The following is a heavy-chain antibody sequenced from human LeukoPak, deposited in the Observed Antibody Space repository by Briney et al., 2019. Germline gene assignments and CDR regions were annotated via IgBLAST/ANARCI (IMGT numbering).Heavy chain of an antibody. Sequence: GASVTVSCTASGYTFTSYYMHWVRQAPGQGLEWMGIINPSGGSTSYAQKFQGRVTMTRDTSTSTVYMELSSLRSEDTAVYYCARDQEGATTHWGQGTLVTVSS. D-gene: IGHD1-26*01. CDR2: INPSGGST. CDR3: ARDQEGATTH. CDR1: GYTFTSYY. V-gene: IGHV1-46*01. J-gene: IGHJ4*02.